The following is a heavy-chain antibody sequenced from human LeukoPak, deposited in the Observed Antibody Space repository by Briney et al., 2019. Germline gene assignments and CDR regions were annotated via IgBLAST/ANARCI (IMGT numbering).Heavy chain of an antibody. CDR3: ATLPRTEFHY. D-gene: IGHD2-8*02. Sequence: GESLKISCKGSGYTFTSYWIGWVRQMPGKGLEWMGIIHPGDSDTRYSPSFQGQVTISADKSTSTSYLQWSSLKASDTAMYYCATLPRTEFHYWGQGTLVTVSS. V-gene: IGHV5-51*01. CDR2: IHPGDSDT. J-gene: IGHJ4*02. CDR1: GYTFTSYW.